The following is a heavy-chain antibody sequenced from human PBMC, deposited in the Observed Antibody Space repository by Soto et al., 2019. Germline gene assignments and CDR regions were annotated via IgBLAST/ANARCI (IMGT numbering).Heavy chain of an antibody. CDR2: VSSSVTP. D-gene: IGHD3-22*01. J-gene: IGHJ3*02. CDR1: GACISGDH. CDR3: ASGFYDSRGYSEAFDI. V-gene: IGHV4-59*01. Sequence: XATLALSFTVCGACISGDHWNWIRQSPGKGLEWIAYVSSSVTPKYNPSLNSRVTISIDTTKNQFSLRLSSVTAADTAVYYCASGFYDSRGYSEAFDIWGQGTKVTVSS.